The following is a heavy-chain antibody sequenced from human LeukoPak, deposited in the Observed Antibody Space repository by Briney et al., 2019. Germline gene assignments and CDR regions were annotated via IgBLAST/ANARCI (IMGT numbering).Heavy chain of an antibody. CDR1: GFTVSSNY. Sequence: GGSLRLSCAASGFTVSSNYMSWVRQAPGKGLGWVSVIYSGGSTYYADSVKGRFTISRDNSKNTLYLQMNSLRAEDTAVYYCARDRGGGYFDYWGQGTLVTVSS. V-gene: IGHV3-53*01. J-gene: IGHJ4*02. CDR2: IYSGGST. CDR3: ARDRGGGYFDY.